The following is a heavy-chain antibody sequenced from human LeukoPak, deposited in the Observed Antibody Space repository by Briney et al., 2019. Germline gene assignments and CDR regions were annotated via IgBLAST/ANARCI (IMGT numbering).Heavy chain of an antibody. V-gene: IGHV3-23*01. CDR2: ISGSGSST. CDR1: GFTFSSYA. Sequence: PGGSLRLSCAASGFTFSSYAMSWVRQAPGKGLEWVSSISGSGSSTYYAGSVKGRFTISRDNSKNTLYVQMNSLRAEDTAVYSCAKGLQRELPFDYWGQGTLVTVSS. D-gene: IGHD1-26*01. J-gene: IGHJ4*02. CDR3: AKGLQRELPFDY.